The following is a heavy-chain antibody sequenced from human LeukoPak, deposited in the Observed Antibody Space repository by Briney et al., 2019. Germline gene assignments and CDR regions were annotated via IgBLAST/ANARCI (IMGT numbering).Heavy chain of an antibody. Sequence: GASVKVSCKASGYTFTTYAIHWVRQAPGRSLEWMGRINAGNGDAKYSQNFHDRITITRGTSASTVYMELTSLRSEDTAVYYCGKSAPSGFDPWGQGTLVTVSS. CDR2: INAGNGDA. CDR1: GYTFTTYA. V-gene: IGHV1-3*01. J-gene: IGHJ5*02. CDR3: GKSAPSGFDP.